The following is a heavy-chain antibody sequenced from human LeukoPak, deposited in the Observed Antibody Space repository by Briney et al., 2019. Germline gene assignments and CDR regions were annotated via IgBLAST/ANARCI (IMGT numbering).Heavy chain of an antibody. CDR1: GFTFSDYS. CDR3: AGGDYYDSSGYLPFDY. CDR2: ISRSSSSI. Sequence: GGSLRLSCAASGFTFSDYSMKWIRQAPGKGLEWVSSISRSSSSIDYADSVKGRFTISRDNAMNSMFLQMNSLRVEDTAVYYCAGGDYYDSSGYLPFDYWGQGTLVTVSS. D-gene: IGHD3-22*01. V-gene: IGHV3-21*01. J-gene: IGHJ4*02.